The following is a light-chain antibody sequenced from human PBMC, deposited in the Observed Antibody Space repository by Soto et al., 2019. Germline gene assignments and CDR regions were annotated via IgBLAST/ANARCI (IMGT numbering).Light chain of an antibody. CDR2: DDN. J-gene: IGLJ1*01. Sequence: QSVLTQPPSVSAAPGQKVTISCSGSSSNIGNNYVSWYQQLPGTAPKLLIYDDNKRPSGIPDRFSGSKSDASATLGITGLQTGDEADYYCGKWDSTLSAFYVFGTGTKVTVL. CDR1: SSNIGNNY. V-gene: IGLV1-51*01. CDR3: GKWDSTLSAFYV.